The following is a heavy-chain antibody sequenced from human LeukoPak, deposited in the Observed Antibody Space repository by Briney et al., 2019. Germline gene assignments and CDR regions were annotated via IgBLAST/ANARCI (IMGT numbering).Heavy chain of an antibody. V-gene: IGHV4-39*07. CDR2: IYYSGST. D-gene: IGHD3-22*01. Sequence: SDTRSLTGNVLDCSISSITYYWCWIRQPPGKGLEWIWIIYYSGSTCYNPYLKTRVSTSVDTSKTQLCLKLSSVTAADKAVYYCARGYYYDSSGYYRNDAFDIWGQGTMVAVSS. CDR1: DCSISSITYY. CDR3: ARGYYYDSSGYYRNDAFDI. J-gene: IGHJ3*02.